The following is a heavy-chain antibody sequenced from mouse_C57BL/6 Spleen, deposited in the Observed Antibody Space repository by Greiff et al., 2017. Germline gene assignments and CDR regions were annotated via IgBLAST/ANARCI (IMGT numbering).Heavy chain of an antibody. J-gene: IGHJ4*01. V-gene: IGHV1-66*01. Sequence: VQLQQSGPELVKPGASVKISCKASGYSFTSYYIHWVKQRPGQGLEWIGWIYPGSGNTKYTEKFKGKATLTADTSSSTAYMQLSSLTSEDAAVYYCARFRDGSSYEAMDYWGQGTSGTVSS. CDR3: ARFRDGSSYEAMDY. CDR1: GYSFTSYY. D-gene: IGHD1-1*01. CDR2: IYPGSGNT.